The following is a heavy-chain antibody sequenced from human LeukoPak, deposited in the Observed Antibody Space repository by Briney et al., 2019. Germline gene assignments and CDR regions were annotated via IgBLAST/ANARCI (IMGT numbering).Heavy chain of an antibody. D-gene: IGHD6-13*01. CDR1: GGSISSHY. CDR2: IYYSGST. CDR3: ARAQAAADLCYFDY. J-gene: IGHJ4*02. Sequence: SETLSLTCTVSGGSISSHYWSWIRQPPGKGLEWIGYIYYSGSTNYNPSLKSRVTISVDTSKNQFSPKLSSVTAADTAVYYCARAQAAADLCYFDYWGQGTLVTVSS. V-gene: IGHV4-59*11.